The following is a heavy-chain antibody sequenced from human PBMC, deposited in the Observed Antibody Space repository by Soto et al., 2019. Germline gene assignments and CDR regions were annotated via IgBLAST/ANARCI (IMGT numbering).Heavy chain of an antibody. CDR3: ARGLSGDKVDY. J-gene: IGHJ4*02. D-gene: IGHD7-27*01. Sequence: QVQLQESGPGLVKPSQTLSLTCTVSGGSVNSVGYYWSWTRQVPDKRLEWIGHIYDGGSTYIYPSLTSRVSISLDTSKNQFSLQLNSVSAADTAVYYCARGLSGDKVDYWGQGILVTVSS. V-gene: IGHV4-30-4*08. CDR2: IYDGGST. CDR1: GGSVNSVGYY.